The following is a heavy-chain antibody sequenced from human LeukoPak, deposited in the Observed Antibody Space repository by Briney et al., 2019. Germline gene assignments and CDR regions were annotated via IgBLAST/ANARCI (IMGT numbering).Heavy chain of an antibody. Sequence: GASLKVSCKASGYTFTGYYMHWVRQAPRQGLEWMGWINPNSGGTNYAQKFQGRVTMTRDTSISTAYMELSRLRSDDTAVDYCARDGDAGAFDIWGEGTMVTVSS. CDR3: ARDGDAGAFDI. V-gene: IGHV1-2*02. D-gene: IGHD7-27*01. J-gene: IGHJ3*02. CDR1: GYTFTGYY. CDR2: INPNSGGT.